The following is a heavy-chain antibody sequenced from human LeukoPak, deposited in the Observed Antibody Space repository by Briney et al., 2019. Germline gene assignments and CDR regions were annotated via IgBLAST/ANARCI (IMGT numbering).Heavy chain of an antibody. CDR1: GASISGSGYY. D-gene: IGHD3-10*01. Sequence: PSETLSLTCAVSGASISGSGYYWSWIRQPPGKGLEWIGEINHSGSTNYNPSLKSRVTISVDTSKNQFSLKLSSVTAADTAVYYCARSRPLVLLWFGELTPNLEFDYWGQGTLVTVSS. V-gene: IGHV4-34*01. CDR3: ARSRPLVLLWFGELTPNLEFDY. J-gene: IGHJ4*02. CDR2: INHSGST.